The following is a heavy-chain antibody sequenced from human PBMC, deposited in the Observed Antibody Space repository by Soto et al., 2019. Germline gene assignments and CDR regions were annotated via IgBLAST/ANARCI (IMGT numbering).Heavy chain of an antibody. CDR2: IYYSGTT. Sequence: PSETLSLTCAVYGGSFSGFYWSWIRQPPGKGLEWIGEIYYSGTTNYNPSLKSRVTISIDTSKNQFSLNLSSVTAADTAVYYCARVVSGSYLDYWGQGTLVTVSS. CDR1: GGSFSGFY. CDR3: ARVVSGSYLDY. J-gene: IGHJ4*02. D-gene: IGHD1-26*01. V-gene: IGHV4-34*01.